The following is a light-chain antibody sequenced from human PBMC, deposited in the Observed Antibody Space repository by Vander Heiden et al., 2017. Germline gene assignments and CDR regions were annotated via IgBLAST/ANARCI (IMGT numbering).Light chain of an antibody. V-gene: IGKV3-15*01. CDR2: VAS. J-gene: IGKJ4*01. CDR3: QQYNRWPPLT. Sequence: ETVMTQYPATLSVSPGETATLTCRASQSVSSNLAWYQQKLGQAPRLLIYVASTRATDIPARFSGSGSGTDFTLTISSLQSEDFAVYYCQQYNRWPPLTFGGGTKVEIK. CDR1: QSVSSN.